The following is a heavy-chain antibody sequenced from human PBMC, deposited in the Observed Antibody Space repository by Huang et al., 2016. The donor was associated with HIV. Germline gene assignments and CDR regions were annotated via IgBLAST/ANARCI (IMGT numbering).Heavy chain of an antibody. D-gene: IGHD3-10*01. J-gene: IGHJ4*02. V-gene: IGHV4-39*01. Sequence: QLQLQESGPGLVKPSETLSLTCTVSGGSISSSSYYWGWIRQPPGKGLEWIGTIYYSGSTYYNPSLKGRVTISVDTSKNQFSLKLSSVTAAGTAVYYCARHERWAMVRGVPQWGFDYWGQGTLVTVSS. CDR2: IYYSGST. CDR3: ARHERWAMVRGVPQWGFDY. CDR1: GGSISSSSYY.